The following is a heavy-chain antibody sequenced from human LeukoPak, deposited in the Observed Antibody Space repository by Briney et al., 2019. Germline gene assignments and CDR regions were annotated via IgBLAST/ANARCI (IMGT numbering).Heavy chain of an antibody. CDR3: ALNNGQLLDLFDY. Sequence: SETLSLTCTVSGASISSRSDYWGWIRQPPGTGLEWIGSIYYSGSTYYNPSLKSRVTKSVDTSKNQFSLKLSSVTAADTAVYYCALNNGQLLDLFDYWGQGTLVTVSS. V-gene: IGHV4-39*07. CDR2: IYYSGST. D-gene: IGHD2-2*02. J-gene: IGHJ4*02. CDR1: GASISSRSDY.